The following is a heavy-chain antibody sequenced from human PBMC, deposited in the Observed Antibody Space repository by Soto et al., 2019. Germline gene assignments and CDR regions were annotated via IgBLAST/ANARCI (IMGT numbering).Heavy chain of an antibody. CDR1: GFTFRSYW. CDR3: ANGGYYGSGSFDY. J-gene: IGHJ4*02. D-gene: IGHD3-10*01. CDR2: INSDGSST. Sequence: EVYLLESGGGLVQPGGSLRLSCAGSGFTFRSYWMHWVRQTPGKGLVWVSRINSDGSSTRYADSVKGRFTIYRDNAKNTLYLQMNSLRAEDTAVYYCANGGYYGSGSFDYWGQGTLVTVSS. V-gene: IGHV3-74*02.